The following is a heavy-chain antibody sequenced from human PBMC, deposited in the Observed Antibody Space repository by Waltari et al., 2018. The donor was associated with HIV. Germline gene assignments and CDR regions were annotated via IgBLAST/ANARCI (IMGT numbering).Heavy chain of an antibody. V-gene: IGHV3-30*01. Sequence: AQLVASGGAGVQPARYLRLSRAAPGFTFYTDAMSCVRQAPGKGRECVAVISYDGSNKYYADSVKGRFTISRDNSKNTLYLQMNSLRAEDTAVYYCARDSSGYYYVGYGMDVWGQGTTVTVSS. CDR1: GFTFYTDA. CDR3: ARDSSGYYYVGYGMDV. D-gene: IGHD3-22*01. J-gene: IGHJ6*02. CDR2: ISYDGSNK.